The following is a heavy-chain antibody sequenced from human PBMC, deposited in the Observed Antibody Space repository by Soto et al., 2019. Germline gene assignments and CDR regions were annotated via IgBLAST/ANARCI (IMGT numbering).Heavy chain of an antibody. V-gene: IGHV3-21*01. D-gene: IGHD3-10*01. CDR3: ARSMEFSGNSPWDY. J-gene: IGHJ4*02. CDR1: GFTFSSYS. Sequence: GGSLRLSCAASGFTFSSYSMNWVRQAPGKGLEWVSSISSSSSYIYYADSVKGRFTISRDNAKNSLYLQMNSLRAEDTAVYYCARSMEFSGNSPWDYWGQGTLVTVSS. CDR2: ISSSSSYI.